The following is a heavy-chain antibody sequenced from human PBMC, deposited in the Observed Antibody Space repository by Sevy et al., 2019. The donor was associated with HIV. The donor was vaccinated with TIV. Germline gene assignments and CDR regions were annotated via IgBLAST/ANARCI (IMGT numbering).Heavy chain of an antibody. CDR2: ISYDGSNK. CDR1: GFTFSSYA. J-gene: IGHJ4*02. D-gene: IGHD3-22*01. CDR3: ARDRGYYDSKGSND. V-gene: IGHV3-30-3*01. Sequence: GGSLRLSCAASGFTFSSYAMHWVRQAPGKGLEWVAVISYDGSNKYYADSVKGRFTISRDNSKNTLYLQMNSLRAEDTAVYYCARDRGYYDSKGSNDWGQGTLVTVSS.